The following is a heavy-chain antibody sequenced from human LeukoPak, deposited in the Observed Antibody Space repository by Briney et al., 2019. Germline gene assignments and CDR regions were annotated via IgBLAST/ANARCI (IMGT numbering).Heavy chain of an antibody. CDR3: ARESYGEEDN. V-gene: IGHV3-48*02. D-gene: IGHD4-17*01. J-gene: IGHJ4*02. CDR2: ICTSSSTI. Sequence: PGGSLRLSCAASGFTFSSYSMDWVRQAPGKGLEWVSYICTSSSTIYYADSVKGRFTISRDNAKNSLYLQMNSLRDEDTAVYYCARESYGEEDNWGQGTLVTVSS. CDR1: GFTFSSYS.